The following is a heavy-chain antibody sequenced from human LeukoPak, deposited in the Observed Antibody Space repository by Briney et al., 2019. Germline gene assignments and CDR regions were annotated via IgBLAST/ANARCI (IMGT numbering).Heavy chain of an antibody. J-gene: IGHJ4*02. CDR1: GFTVSSNY. D-gene: IGHD2-21*01. CDR2: IYSGGNT. Sequence: PGGSLRLSCASSGFTVSSNYMSWVRQAPGKGLEWVSVIYSGGNTYYADSVKGRFTISRDSSKNTPYLQMNSLRAEDTAVYYCARGRPYFDYWGQGTLVTVSS. V-gene: IGHV3-53*01. CDR3: ARGRPYFDY.